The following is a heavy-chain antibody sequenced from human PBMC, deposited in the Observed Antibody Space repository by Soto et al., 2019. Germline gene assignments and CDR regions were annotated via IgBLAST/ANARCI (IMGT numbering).Heavy chain of an antibody. CDR3: AHRPYYYSGSRPNAFDI. Sequence: GSGPTLVNPTQTLTLACTFSGFSLSTSGVGVGWIRQPPGKALEWLALIYWDDDRRYSPSLKSRLTITRDTSKNQVVLTMTNMDPVDTATYYCAHRPYYYSGSRPNAFDIWGQGTMVTVSS. CDR1: GFSLSTSGVG. J-gene: IGHJ3*02. V-gene: IGHV2-5*02. D-gene: IGHD3-10*01. CDR2: IYWDDDR.